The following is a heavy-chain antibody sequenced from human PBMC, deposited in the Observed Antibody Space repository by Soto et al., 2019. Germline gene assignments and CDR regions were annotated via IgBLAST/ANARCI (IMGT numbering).Heavy chain of an antibody. CDR2: FDPEDGET. D-gene: IGHD2-2*01. CDR3: ATAAGYCSSTSCYRPYYYYYYMDV. CDR1: GYTLTELS. J-gene: IGHJ6*03. Sequence: ASVKVSCKVSGYTLTELSMDWVRQATGKGLEWMGGFDPEDGETIYAQKFQGRVTMTEDTSTDTAYMELSSLRSEDTAVYYCATAAGYCSSTSCYRPYYYYYYMDVWGKGTTVTVSS. V-gene: IGHV1-24*01.